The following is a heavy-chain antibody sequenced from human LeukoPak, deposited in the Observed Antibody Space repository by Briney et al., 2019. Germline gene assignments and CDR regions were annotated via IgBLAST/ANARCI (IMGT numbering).Heavy chain of an antibody. CDR3: ARGSSGEY. Sequence: GGSLRPSCAASGFTFSSYSMNWVRQAPGKGLEWISYISSGSSTMYYADSVKGRFTISRDNANNSLYLQMNSLRGEDTAVYYCARGSSGEYWGQGTLVTVSS. CDR2: ISSGSSTM. V-gene: IGHV3-48*01. J-gene: IGHJ4*02. CDR1: GFTFSSYS. D-gene: IGHD3-22*01.